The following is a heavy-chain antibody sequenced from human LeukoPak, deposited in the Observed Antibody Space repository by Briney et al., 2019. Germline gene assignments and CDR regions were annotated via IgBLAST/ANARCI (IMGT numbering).Heavy chain of an antibody. CDR1: GFTFSSYA. D-gene: IGHD6-19*01. CDR2: ISYDGSNK. V-gene: IGHV3-30-3*01. Sequence: GRSLRLSCAASGFTFSSYAMHWVRQAPGKGLEWVAVISYDGSNKYYADSVKGRFTISRDNSKNTLYLQMNSLRAEDTAVYYCARSNEVAGMGVGWFDPWGQGTLVTVSS. CDR3: ARSNEVAGMGVGWFDP. J-gene: IGHJ5*02.